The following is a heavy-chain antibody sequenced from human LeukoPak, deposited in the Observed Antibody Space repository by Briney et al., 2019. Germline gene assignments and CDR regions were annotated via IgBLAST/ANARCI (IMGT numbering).Heavy chain of an antibody. CDR1: GYTFTGYY. CDR3: ARVQDTMVRGVITPNFDY. D-gene: IGHD3-10*01. CDR2: INPNSGGT. Sequence: ASVKVSCKASGYTFTGYYMHWVRQAPGQGLEWMRWINPNSGGTNYAQKLQGRVTMTTDTSTSTAYMELRSLRSDDTAVYYCARVQDTMVRGVITPNFDYWGQGTLVTVSS. J-gene: IGHJ4*02. V-gene: IGHV1-2*02.